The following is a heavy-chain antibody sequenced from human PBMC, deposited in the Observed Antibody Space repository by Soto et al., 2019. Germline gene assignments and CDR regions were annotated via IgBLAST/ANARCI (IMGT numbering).Heavy chain of an antibody. J-gene: IGHJ4*02. Sequence: ASVKVSCKASGGTFSSYTISWVRQAPGQGLEWMGRIIPILGIANYAQKFQGRVTITADKSTSTAYMELSSLRSEDTAVYYCANDYYDSSGYSVGSFDYWGQGTLVTVS. V-gene: IGHV1-69*02. CDR2: IIPILGIA. D-gene: IGHD3-22*01. CDR3: ANDYYDSSGYSVGSFDY. CDR1: GGTFSSYT.